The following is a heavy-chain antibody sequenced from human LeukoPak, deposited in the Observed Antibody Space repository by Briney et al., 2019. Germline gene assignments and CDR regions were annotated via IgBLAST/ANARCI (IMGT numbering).Heavy chain of an antibody. Sequence: PSVTVSLMCTVSVGSICSYYWMWMRQPPGKGLVCIRYIYCSERTNYNPPLKSRVNLSVDTSKNQFSLKLSSVTAADTAVYYCARGLFENWGRWFDPWGQGTLVTVSS. CDR2: IYCSERT. V-gene: IGHV4-59*01. J-gene: IGHJ5*02. CDR1: VGSICSYY. D-gene: IGHD3-22*01. CDR3: ARGLFENWGRWFDP.